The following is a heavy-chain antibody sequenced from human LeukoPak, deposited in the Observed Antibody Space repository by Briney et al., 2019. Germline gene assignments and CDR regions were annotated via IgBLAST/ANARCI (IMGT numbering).Heavy chain of an antibody. V-gene: IGHV4-61*02. Sequence: SETLSLTCTVSSGSISSGTYYWSWIRQPAGKGLEWIGRIYSSGSTNYNPSLKSRVTISVDTSKNQFSPKLSSVTAADTAVYYCARGQGATVPQVGKNWFDPWGQGTRVTVSS. CDR1: SGSISSGTYY. CDR2: IYSSGST. J-gene: IGHJ5*02. CDR3: ARGQGATVPQVGKNWFDP. D-gene: IGHD1-26*01.